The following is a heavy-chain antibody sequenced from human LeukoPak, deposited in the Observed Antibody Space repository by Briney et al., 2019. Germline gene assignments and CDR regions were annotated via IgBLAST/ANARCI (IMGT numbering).Heavy chain of an antibody. CDR2: ISGSGGST. D-gene: IGHD2-2*01. CDR1: GFTFSSYA. Sequence: GGSLRLSCAASGFTFSSYAMSWVRQAPGKGLEWVSAISGSGGSTYYADSVRGRFTISRDNSKNTLYLLMNSLRAEDTAMYHCARQTGESTNFDNWGQGTLVTVSS. J-gene: IGHJ4*02. V-gene: IGHV3-23*01. CDR3: ARQTGESTNFDN.